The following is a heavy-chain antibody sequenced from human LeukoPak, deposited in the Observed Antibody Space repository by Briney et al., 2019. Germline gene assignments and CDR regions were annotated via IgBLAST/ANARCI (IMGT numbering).Heavy chain of an antibody. CDR1: GGSISSGSYY. J-gene: IGHJ5*02. D-gene: IGHD3-3*01. CDR3: ARGITIFGVVTQNWFDP. V-gene: IGHV4-61*02. Sequence: PSETLSLTCTVSGGSISSGSYYWSWIRQPAGKGLERIGRIYTSGSTNYNPSLKSRVTISVDTSKNQFSLKLSSVTAADTAVYYCARGITIFGVVTQNWFDPWGQGTLVTVSS. CDR2: IYTSGST.